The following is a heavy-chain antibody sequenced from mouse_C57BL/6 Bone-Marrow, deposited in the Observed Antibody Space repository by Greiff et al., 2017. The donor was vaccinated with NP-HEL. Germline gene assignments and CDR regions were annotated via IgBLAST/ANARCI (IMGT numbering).Heavy chain of an antibody. J-gene: IGHJ2*01. V-gene: IGHV7-3*01. Sequence: EVKVVESGGGLVQPGGSLSLSCAASGFTFTDYYMSWVRQPPGKALEWLGFIRNKANGYTTEYSASVKGRFTISRDNSQSILYLQMNALRAEDSATYYCARYHYGSSLYFDYWGQGTTLTVSS. D-gene: IGHD1-1*01. CDR1: GFTFTDYY. CDR3: ARYHYGSSLYFDY. CDR2: IRNKANGYTT.